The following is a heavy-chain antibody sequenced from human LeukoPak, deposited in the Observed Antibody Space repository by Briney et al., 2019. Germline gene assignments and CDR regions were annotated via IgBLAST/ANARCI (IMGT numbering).Heavy chain of an antibody. D-gene: IGHD5-18*01. J-gene: IGHJ4*02. V-gene: IGHV4-39*01. Sequence: PSETLSLTCTVSGGSIRSSYYYWGWIRQPPGKGLEWIGSIYYSGSTYYNPSLKSRVTISVDTSKNQFSLKLSSVTAADTAVYYCAKMDGYRHLFDYWGQGTLDTVSS. CDR1: GGSIRSSYYY. CDR3: AKMDGYRHLFDY. CDR2: IYYSGST.